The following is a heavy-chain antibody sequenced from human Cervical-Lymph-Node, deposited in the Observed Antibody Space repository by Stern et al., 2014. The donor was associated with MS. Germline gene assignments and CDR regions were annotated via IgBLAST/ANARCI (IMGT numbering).Heavy chain of an antibody. CDR1: GYTFTGYA. J-gene: IGHJ4*02. V-gene: IGHV1-3*01. D-gene: IGHD5-18*01. CDR2: INAGNGNT. Sequence: VQLEESGAEVKKPGASVKVSCKASGYTFTGYAMHWVRLAPGQRLEWMGWINAGNGNTKYSQNFQGRVTITRDTSASTAYMELSSLRSEDTAVYYCAREGRYSYTYWFAYWGQGTLVTVSS. CDR3: AREGRYSYTYWFAY.